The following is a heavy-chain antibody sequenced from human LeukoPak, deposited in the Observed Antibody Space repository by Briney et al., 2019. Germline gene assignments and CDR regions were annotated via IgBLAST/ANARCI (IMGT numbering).Heavy chain of an antibody. CDR1: GGSISSSSYY. CDR2: IYYSGST. Sequence: SETLSLTCTVSGGSISSSSYYWGWIRQPPGKGLEWIGSIYYSGSTYYNPSLKSRVTISVDTSKNQFSLKLSSVTAADTAVYYCARQGHYYYDSSGRFDYWGQGTLVTVSP. D-gene: IGHD3-22*01. J-gene: IGHJ4*02. CDR3: ARQGHYYYDSSGRFDY. V-gene: IGHV4-39*01.